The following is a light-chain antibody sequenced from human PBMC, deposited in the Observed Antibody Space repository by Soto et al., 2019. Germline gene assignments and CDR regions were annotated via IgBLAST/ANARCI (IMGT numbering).Light chain of an antibody. J-gene: IGLJ2*01. CDR2: DNT. Sequence: QSVLTQPPSVSGAPGQRVTISCTGNSSNIGTTYDVHWYRHLPGAAPKLLIYDNTYRPSGVHDRFSGSKSGTSASLAITGLQAEDEAYYYCQSFDSSLGASIFGGGTKVTVL. CDR1: SSNIGTTYD. V-gene: IGLV1-40*01. CDR3: QSFDSSLGASI.